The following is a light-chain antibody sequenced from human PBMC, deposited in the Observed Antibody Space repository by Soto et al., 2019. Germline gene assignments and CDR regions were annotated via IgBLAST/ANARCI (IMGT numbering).Light chain of an antibody. V-gene: IGKV3-15*01. J-gene: IGKJ1*01. CDR2: GAS. CDR1: QSVSSN. Sequence: EIVMTQSPATLSVSPGERATLSCRASQSVSSNLAWYQQKPGQAPRLLIYGASTRATGIPARFSGSGSGTDFTLTISSLQSHDFAVYYCQQYNNWPPWTFGHGTKLELK. CDR3: QQYNNWPPWT.